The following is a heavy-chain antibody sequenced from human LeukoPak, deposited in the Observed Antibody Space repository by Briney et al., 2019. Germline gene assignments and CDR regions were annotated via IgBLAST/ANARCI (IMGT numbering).Heavy chain of an antibody. CDR3: AREISPADSSSAFDY. CDR1: GGSFSGYY. D-gene: IGHD6-6*01. V-gene: IGHV4-34*01. J-gene: IGHJ4*02. Sequence: SETLSLTCAVYGGSFSGYYWSWIRQPPGKGLEWIGEINHSGSTNYNPSLKSRVTISVDMSKNQFSLKLSSVTAADTAVYYCAREISPADSSSAFDYWGQGTLVTVSS. CDR2: INHSGST.